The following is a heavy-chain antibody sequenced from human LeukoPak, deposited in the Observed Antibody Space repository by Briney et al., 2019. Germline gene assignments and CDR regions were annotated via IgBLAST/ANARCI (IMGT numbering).Heavy chain of an antibody. Sequence: GGSLRLSCAASGFTFNNYGMSWVRQAPGKGLEWVSYISSSGSSIYYADSVKGRFTISRANAKNSLYLQMNSLRAEDTAVYYCASSSYYDSSGYPLDYWGQGTLVTVSS. J-gene: IGHJ4*02. CDR3: ASSSYYDSSGYPLDY. V-gene: IGHV3-48*04. CDR2: ISSSGSSI. CDR1: GFTFNNYG. D-gene: IGHD3-22*01.